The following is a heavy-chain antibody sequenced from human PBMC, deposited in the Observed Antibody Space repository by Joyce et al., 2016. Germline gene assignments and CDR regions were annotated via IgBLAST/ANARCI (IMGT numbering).Heavy chain of an antibody. J-gene: IGHJ4*02. CDR2: INNSGVT. CDR1: GGPFRGFF. D-gene: IGHD6-19*01. CDR3: ARSQWLAPLMY. Sequence: QVQLQQWGAGLFKPSETLSLTCAVSGGPFRGFFWTWVRQPPGKGLEWIGDINNSGVTNYNPALKTRVTFSVDTSKNQFSLKLTSLSAADTAVYYCARSQWLAPLMYWGQGTPVTVSS. V-gene: IGHV4-34*01.